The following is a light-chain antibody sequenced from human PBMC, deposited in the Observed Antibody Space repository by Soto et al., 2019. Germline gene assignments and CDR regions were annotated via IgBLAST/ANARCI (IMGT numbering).Light chain of an antibody. V-gene: IGLV1-44*01. Sequence: QSVLTQSPSASGTPGQTVTIPCSGSRSNIGSDSVTWFQQLPGSAPRLLIYNDHQRPSGVPDRFSGSKSGSSASLAISGLQSEDEGDYYCATWDDSLDGFVFGPGTKVTVL. CDR1: RSNIGSDS. J-gene: IGLJ1*01. CDR2: NDH. CDR3: ATWDDSLDGFV.